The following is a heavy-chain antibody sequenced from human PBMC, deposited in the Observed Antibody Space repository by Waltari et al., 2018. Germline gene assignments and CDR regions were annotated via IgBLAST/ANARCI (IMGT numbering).Heavy chain of an antibody. D-gene: IGHD3-10*01. V-gene: IGHV3-23*01. CDR3: AKDLGLLWFGGFDY. J-gene: IGHJ4*02. Sequence: RLSCAASGFTFSSYAMSWVRQAPGKGLEWVSAISGSGGSTYYADSVKGRFTISRDNSKNTLYLQMNSLRAEDTAVYYCAKDLGLLWFGGFDYWGQGTLVTVSS. CDR2: ISGSGGST. CDR1: GFTFSSYA.